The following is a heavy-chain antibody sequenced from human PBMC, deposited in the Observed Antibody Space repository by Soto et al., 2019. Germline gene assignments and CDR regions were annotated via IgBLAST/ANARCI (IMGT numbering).Heavy chain of an antibody. Sequence: GGSLRLSCAASGFTFSSYSMNWVRQAPGKGLEWVSSISSSSSYIYYADSVKGRFTISRDNAKNSLYLQMNSLRAEDTAVYYCARDRYSGYDEGGWFDPWGQGTLVTVSS. J-gene: IGHJ5*02. CDR3: ARDRYSGYDEGGWFDP. V-gene: IGHV3-21*01. CDR1: GFTFSSYS. D-gene: IGHD5-12*01. CDR2: ISSSSSYI.